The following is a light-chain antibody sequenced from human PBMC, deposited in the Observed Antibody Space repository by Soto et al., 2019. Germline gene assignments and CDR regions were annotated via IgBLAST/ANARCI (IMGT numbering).Light chain of an antibody. CDR2: GAS. Sequence: EIFMTQSPGTLSVSPGERATLSCRASQSVSSNLAWYQQKPGQAPRLLIYGASTRATTIPARFSGSGSGTEFTLTISSLQSEDFAVYYCHQYNDWPQSFGQGTKVDI. J-gene: IGKJ1*01. CDR1: QSVSSN. CDR3: HQYNDWPQS. V-gene: IGKV3-15*01.